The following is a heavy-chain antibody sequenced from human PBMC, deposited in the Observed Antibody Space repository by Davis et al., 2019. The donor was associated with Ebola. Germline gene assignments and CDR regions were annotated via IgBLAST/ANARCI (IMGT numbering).Heavy chain of an antibody. V-gene: IGHV1-69*13. D-gene: IGHD1-26*01. CDR2: IIPMFRSP. Sequence: SVKVSCKASGGTFSSFAVGWVRQAPGQGLEWIGGIIPMFRSPNYAQKFQGRVTITADESTSTAYMELSSLRSEDTAVYYCARGLIAHQSGPPHYYYYYYMDVWGKGTTVTVSS. CDR1: GGTFSSFA. J-gene: IGHJ6*03. CDR3: ARGLIAHQSGPPHYYYYYYMDV.